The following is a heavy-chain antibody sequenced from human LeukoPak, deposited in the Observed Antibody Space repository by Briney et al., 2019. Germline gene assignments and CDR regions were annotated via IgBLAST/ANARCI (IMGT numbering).Heavy chain of an antibody. D-gene: IGHD2-2*01. Sequence: ASVNVSCKASGYTFSDYYVAWVRQAPGQGLEWMGWINPNSGGTKYAQKFKGRVTTTSDTSISTLYMDLNRLTSDDTAVYHCARAPPSGNSISSYRRHFDHWGRGTLVTVPS. CDR2: INPNSGGT. CDR1: GYTFSDYY. CDR3: ARAPPSGNSISSYRRHFDH. V-gene: IGHV1-2*02. J-gene: IGHJ4*02.